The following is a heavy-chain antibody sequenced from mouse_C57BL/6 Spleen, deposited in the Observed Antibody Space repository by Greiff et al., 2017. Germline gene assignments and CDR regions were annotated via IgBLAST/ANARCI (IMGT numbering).Heavy chain of an antibody. Sequence: EVQLQQSGPELVKPGASVKIPCKASGYTFTDYNMDWVKQSPGKSLEWIGDINPNTGGTIYNQKFKGKATLTVDKSSSTAYMELRSLTSGDTAVYYCAREGDITTVPHWYFDVWGTGTTVTVSS. J-gene: IGHJ1*03. CDR1: GYTFTDYN. V-gene: IGHV1-18*01. D-gene: IGHD1-1*01. CDR3: AREGDITTVPHWYFDV. CDR2: INPNTGGT.